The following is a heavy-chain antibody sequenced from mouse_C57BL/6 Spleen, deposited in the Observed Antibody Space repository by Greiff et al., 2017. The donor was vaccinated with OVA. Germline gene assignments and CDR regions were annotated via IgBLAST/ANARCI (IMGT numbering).Heavy chain of an antibody. Sequence: VQLVESGAELVKPGASVKISCKASGYAFSSYWMNWVKQRPGKGLEWIGQIYPGDGDTNYNGKFKGKATLTADKSSSTAYMQLSSLTSEDSAVYFCARFGDYDGFAYWGQGTLVTVSA. CDR3: ARFGDYDGFAY. CDR2: IYPGDGDT. J-gene: IGHJ3*01. V-gene: IGHV1-80*01. D-gene: IGHD2-4*01. CDR1: GYAFSSYW.